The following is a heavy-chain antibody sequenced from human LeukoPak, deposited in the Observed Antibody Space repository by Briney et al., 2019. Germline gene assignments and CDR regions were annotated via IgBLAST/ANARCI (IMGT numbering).Heavy chain of an antibody. CDR1: GGSFSGYY. CDR3: ARGAEYYAIWRGYASYSDY. V-gene: IGHV4-34*01. D-gene: IGHD3-3*01. J-gene: IGHJ4*02. CDR2: INHSGST. Sequence: SETLSLTCAVYGGSFSGYYWSWLRQPPGKGLEWIGEINHSGSTNYNPSLKSRVTISVDTSKKKFSLKLTSVTAADTAVYFCARGAEYYAIWRGYASYSDYWGQGISVTVSS.